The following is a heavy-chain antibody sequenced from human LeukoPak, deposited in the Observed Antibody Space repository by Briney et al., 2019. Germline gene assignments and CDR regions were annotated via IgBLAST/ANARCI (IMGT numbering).Heavy chain of an antibody. CDR2: FDPEDGET. CDR3: ATKDGYGDAFDI. J-gene: IGHJ3*02. D-gene: IGHD5-24*01. CDR1: GYTLTELS. V-gene: IGHV1-24*01. Sequence: ASVKVSCKVSGYTLTELSTHWVRQAPGKGLEWMGGFDPEDGETIYAQKFQGRVTMTEDTSTDTAYMELSSLRSEDTAVYYCATKDGYGDAFDIWGQGTMVTVSS.